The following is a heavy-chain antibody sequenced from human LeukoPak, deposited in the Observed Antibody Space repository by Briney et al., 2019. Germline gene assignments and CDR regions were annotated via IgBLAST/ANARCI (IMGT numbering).Heavy chain of an antibody. Sequence: SGTLSLTCAVSGGSISSSNWWSGGRQPPGKGLEGMGEIYHSGSTNYNPSLKSRVTISVDKAKNQFSLKLSSVTAADTAVYYCARRSGYGPEDYWGQGTLVTVSS. CDR2: IYHSGST. CDR1: GGSISSSNW. D-gene: IGHD5-12*01. J-gene: IGHJ4*02. V-gene: IGHV4-4*02. CDR3: ARRSGYGPEDY.